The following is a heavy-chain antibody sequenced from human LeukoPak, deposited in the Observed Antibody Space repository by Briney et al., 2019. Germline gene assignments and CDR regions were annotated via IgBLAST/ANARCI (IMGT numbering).Heavy chain of an antibody. Sequence: AGGSLRLSCATSGFTFSRYSMNWVRQAPGRGLEWLSFLSKDGTIVHHADSVKGRFTISRDNATNSLYLQMNTLRAEDTAVYYCARGLEWGLYYFDYWGQGTLVTVSS. CDR3: ARGLEWGLYYFDY. CDR1: GFTFSRYS. CDR2: LSKDGTIV. J-gene: IGHJ4*02. D-gene: IGHD3-3*01. V-gene: IGHV3-48*01.